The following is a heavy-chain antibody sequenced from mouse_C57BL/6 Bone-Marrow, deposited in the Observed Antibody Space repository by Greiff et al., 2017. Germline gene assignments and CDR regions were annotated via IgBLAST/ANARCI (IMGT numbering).Heavy chain of an antibody. J-gene: IGHJ4*01. CDR2: ISSGSSTI. CDR1: GFTFSDYG. Sequence: EVKLVESGGGLVKPGGSLKLSCAASGFTFSDYGMHWVRQAPEKGLEWVAYISSGSSTIYYADTVKGRFTISRDNAKNTLFLQLTILRSEDTAMYYCARRKDYYAMDYWCQGTSVTVSS. CDR3: ARRKDYYAMDY. V-gene: IGHV5-17*01.